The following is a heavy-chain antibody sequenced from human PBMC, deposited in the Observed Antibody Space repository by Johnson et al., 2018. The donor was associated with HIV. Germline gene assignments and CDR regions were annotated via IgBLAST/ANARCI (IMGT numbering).Heavy chain of an antibody. CDR1: GFTFDDYG. V-gene: IGHV3-20*04. D-gene: IGHD3-10*01. CDR3: ARRGITIVADAFDI. Sequence: VQLVESGGGLVQPGGSLRLSCAASGFTFDDYGMSWVRQAPGKGLEWVSGIYWSGGRTGYADSVKRRFTISRDNAKKLLYLQMYSLRAEDTAFYYCARRGITIVADAFDIWGQGTMVTVSS. CDR2: IYWSGGRT. J-gene: IGHJ3*02.